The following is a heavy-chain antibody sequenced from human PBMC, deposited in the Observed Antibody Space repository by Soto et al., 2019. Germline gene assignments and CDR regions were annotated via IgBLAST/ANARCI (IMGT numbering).Heavy chain of an antibody. J-gene: IGHJ4*02. CDR1: GGSISSYY. V-gene: IGHV4-59*01. Sequence: SETLSLTCTVSGGSISSYYWNWIRQPPGKGLEWIGDIYYGGGTNYNPSLKSRVTLSVDTSKNQFSLKLSSVTAADTAVYYCASHYYYDSSGSQTFDYWGQGTLVTVSS. CDR2: IYYGGGT. D-gene: IGHD3-22*01. CDR3: ASHYYYDSSGSQTFDY.